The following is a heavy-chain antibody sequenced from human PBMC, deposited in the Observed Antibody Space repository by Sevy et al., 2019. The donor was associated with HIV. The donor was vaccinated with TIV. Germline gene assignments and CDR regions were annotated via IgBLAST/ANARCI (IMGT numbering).Heavy chain of an antibody. Sequence: ASVKVSCKASGYTFTGYYMHWVRQAPGQGLEWMGWINPNSGGTNYAQKFQVRVTMNRDTSISTAYLELSRLRSDDSAEYYCARARPYCSSTHFPLRYYFDYWGQGTLVTVSS. D-gene: IGHD2-2*01. V-gene: IGHV1-2*02. CDR2: INPNSGGT. CDR1: GYTFTGYY. CDR3: ARARPYCSSTHFPLRYYFDY. J-gene: IGHJ4*02.